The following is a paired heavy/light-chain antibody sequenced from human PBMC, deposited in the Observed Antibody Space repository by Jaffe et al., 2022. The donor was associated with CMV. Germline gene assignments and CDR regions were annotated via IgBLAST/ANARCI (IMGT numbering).Heavy chain of an antibody. CDR3: ARDRRTIFGVGADALHM. D-gene: IGHD3-3*01. J-gene: IGHJ3*02. CDR1: GFTFSSSW. V-gene: IGHV3-7*03. Sequence: EVQLVQSGGGLVQPGGCLRLSCVASGFTFSSSWMNWVRQAPGKGLEWVATIKQDGSAEYYSDSVKGRFTISKDNAKNSLYLQMNSLRVEDTAVYYCARDRRTIFGVGADALHMWGQGTLVTVSS. CDR2: IKQDGSAE.
Light chain of an antibody. Sequence: DIVMTQSPDSLAVSLGERATINCKSSQSVLYSSNNKNFLAWYQQKPGQPPKLLTYWASTRESGVPDRFSGSGSGTDFTLTISNLQAEDVAVYFCHQYYGTPWTFGQGTKVEIK. J-gene: IGKJ1*01. CDR2: WAS. CDR3: HQYYGTPWT. CDR1: QSVLYSSNNKNF. V-gene: IGKV4-1*01.